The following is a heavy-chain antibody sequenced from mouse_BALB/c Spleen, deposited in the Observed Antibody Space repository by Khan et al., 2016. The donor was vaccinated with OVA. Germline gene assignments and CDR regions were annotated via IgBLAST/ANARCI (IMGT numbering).Heavy chain of an antibody. V-gene: IGHV5-9-3*01. CDR2: ISSGGDYT. CDR3: GRHNYGPFAY. Sequence: EVELVESGGGLVKPGGPLKLSCAASGFTFSSYAMSWVRQTPEKRLEWVATISSGGDYTYYPDSVKGRFTMSRDNAKNTLYIQLSSLRSEETAMYYCGRHNYGPFAYWGQGTLVTVSA. CDR1: GFTFSSYA. D-gene: IGHD1-1*01. J-gene: IGHJ3*01.